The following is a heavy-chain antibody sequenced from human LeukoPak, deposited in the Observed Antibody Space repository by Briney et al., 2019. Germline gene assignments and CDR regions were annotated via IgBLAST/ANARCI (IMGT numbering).Heavy chain of an antibody. J-gene: IGHJ4*02. CDR2: ISGSGGSA. CDR3: AKGSYSSSWQYFDY. D-gene: IGHD6-13*01. Sequence: GGSLRLSCAASGFTFSSYAMSWVRQAPGKGLEWVSAISGSGGSAYYADSVKGRFTISRDNSKNTLYLQMNSLRAEDTAVYYCAKGSYSSSWQYFDYWGQGTLVTVSS. V-gene: IGHV3-23*01. CDR1: GFTFSSYA.